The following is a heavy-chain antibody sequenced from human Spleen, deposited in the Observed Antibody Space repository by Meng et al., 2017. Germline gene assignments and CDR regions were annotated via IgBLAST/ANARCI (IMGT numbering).Heavy chain of an antibody. V-gene: IGHV3-33*01. Sequence: GESLKISCAASGFTFSSYGMHWVRQAPGKGLEWVAVIWYDGSNKYYADSVKGRFTISRDNSKNTLYLQMNSLRAEDTAVYYCVRESRWFGPFDPWGRGTLVTVSS. CDR1: GFTFSSYG. J-gene: IGHJ5*02. CDR2: IWYDGSNK. CDR3: VRESRWFGPFDP. D-gene: IGHD3-10*01.